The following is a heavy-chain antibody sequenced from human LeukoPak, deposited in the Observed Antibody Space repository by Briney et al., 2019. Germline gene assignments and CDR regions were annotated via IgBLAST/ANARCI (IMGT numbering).Heavy chain of an antibody. CDR2: IYYSGST. D-gene: IGHD3-22*01. CDR3: ARLSPPHYDSSGYYYVGAFDI. CDR1: GGSISSYY. Sequence: SETLSLTCTVSGGSISSYYWSWIRQPPGKGLEWIGYIYYSGSTYYNPSLKSRVTISVDTSKNQFSLKLSSVTAADTAVYYCARLSPPHYDSSGYYYVGAFDIWGQGTMVTVSS. V-gene: IGHV4-59*12. J-gene: IGHJ3*02.